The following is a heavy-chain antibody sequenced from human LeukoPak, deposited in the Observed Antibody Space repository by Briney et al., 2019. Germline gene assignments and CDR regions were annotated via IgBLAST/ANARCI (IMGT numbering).Heavy chain of an antibody. CDR3: ARARYDSSGWLFDY. CDR2: ISAYNGNT. D-gene: IGHD3-22*01. Sequence: GASVKVSCKASGYTFTSYGISWVRQAPGQGLEWGGWISAYNGNTNYAQKLQGRVTMTTDTSTSTAYMELRSLRSDDTAVYYCARARYDSSGWLFDYWGQGTLVTVSS. V-gene: IGHV1-18*01. J-gene: IGHJ4*02. CDR1: GYTFTSYG.